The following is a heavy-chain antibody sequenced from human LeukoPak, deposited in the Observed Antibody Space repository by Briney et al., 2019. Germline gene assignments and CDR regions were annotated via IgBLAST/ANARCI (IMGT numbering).Heavy chain of an antibody. J-gene: IGHJ4*02. V-gene: IGHV1-69*04. D-gene: IGHD1-26*01. CDR1: GDTFSSYA. Sequence: ASVKVSCKASGDTFSSYAILWVRQAPGQGLEWMGRIVPTVKIANYAQKFQGRVTITADKSTSTAYMELSSLRSEDTAVYYCASGFSGSYCFDYWGQGTLVTVSS. CDR2: IVPTVKIA. CDR3: ASGFSGSYCFDY.